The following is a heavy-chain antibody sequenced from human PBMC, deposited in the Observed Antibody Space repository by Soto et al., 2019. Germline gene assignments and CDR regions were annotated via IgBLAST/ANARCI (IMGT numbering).Heavy chain of an antibody. J-gene: IGHJ4*02. D-gene: IGHD3-16*01. Sequence: GESLKISCKGSGYSFINYWINWVRQMPDKGLEWMGRIDPRDSYTNYSPSFQGHVTISIDKSINTAYLQWSSLKASDTAIYYCVRQYLGAASNSPYYLDLWGQGILVTVSS. CDR3: VRQYLGAASNSPYYLDL. CDR2: IDPRDSYT. V-gene: IGHV5-10-1*01. CDR1: GYSFINYW.